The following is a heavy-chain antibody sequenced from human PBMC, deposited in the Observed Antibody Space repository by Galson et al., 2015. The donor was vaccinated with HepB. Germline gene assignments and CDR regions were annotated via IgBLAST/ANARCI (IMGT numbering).Heavy chain of an antibody. J-gene: IGHJ6*03. V-gene: IGHV1-46*01. CDR1: GYTFTSYY. CDR3: ARESTYFIPSRTYYDFWSGYDYMDV. D-gene: IGHD3-3*01. Sequence: SVKVSCKASGYTFTSYYMHWVRQAPGQGLEWMGIINPSGGSTSYAQKFQGRVTMTRDTSTSTVYMELSSLRSEDTAVYYCARESTYFIPSRTYYDFWSGYDYMDVWGKGTTVTVSS. CDR2: INPSGGST.